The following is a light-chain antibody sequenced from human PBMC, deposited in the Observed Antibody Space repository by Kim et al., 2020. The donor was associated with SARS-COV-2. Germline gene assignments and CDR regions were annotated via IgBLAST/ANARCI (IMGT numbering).Light chain of an antibody. CDR3: SSFTTNRTWV. V-gene: IGLV2-14*03. J-gene: IGLJ3*02. Sequence: GRSIPISFAGTSSDVYGYNYVSWYHQHPGKAPKLVIYDVSLRPSGVSNRFSGSKSGDTASLTISGLQAEDEAHYYCSSFTTNRTWVFGGGTQLTVL. CDR1: SSDVYGYNY. CDR2: DVS.